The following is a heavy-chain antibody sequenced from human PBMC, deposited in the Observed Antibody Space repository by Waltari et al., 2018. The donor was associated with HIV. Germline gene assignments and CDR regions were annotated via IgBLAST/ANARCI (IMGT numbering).Heavy chain of an antibody. J-gene: IGHJ6*02. CDR1: GYTFTGYY. CDR2: INPNSGGT. D-gene: IGHD1-7*01. CDR3: ARDRARTTDYYYYGMDV. Sequence: QVQLVQSGAEVKKPGAPVKVSCKASGYTFTGYYMHWVRQAPGQGLEWMGWINPNSGGTNYAQKFQGRVTMTRDTSISTAHMELSRLRSDDTAVYYCARDRARTTDYYYYGMDVWGQGTTVTVSS. V-gene: IGHV1-2*02.